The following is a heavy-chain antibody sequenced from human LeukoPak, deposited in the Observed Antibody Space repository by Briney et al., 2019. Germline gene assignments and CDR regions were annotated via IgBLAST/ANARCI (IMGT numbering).Heavy chain of an antibody. D-gene: IGHD1-26*01. V-gene: IGHV3-33*08. CDR2: IWYDGSNK. CDR1: GFTFSTYG. Sequence: GRSLRLSCAASGFTFSTYGMHWVCQAPGKGLGRVAVIWYDGSNKYYADSVMCRFTISRDNSKNTLYLQRNSLRGEDTAVYHCARDRGATSPYFDCWGQGILVTVS. J-gene: IGHJ4*02. CDR3: ARDRGATSPYFDC.